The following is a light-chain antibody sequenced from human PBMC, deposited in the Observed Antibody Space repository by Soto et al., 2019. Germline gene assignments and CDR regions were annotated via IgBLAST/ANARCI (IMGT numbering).Light chain of an antibody. Sequence: DIVMTQSPDSLAVSLGERATINCKSSQSVLYSSNNKNKLAWYQQKPGQPPKLLIYWASTRESGVPDRFSGSGSGTEFTLTISSLQAEDVAVYYCQQYYSVPPTFGQGTKVEIK. CDR2: WAS. CDR1: QSVLYSSNNKNK. CDR3: QQYYSVPPT. J-gene: IGKJ1*01. V-gene: IGKV4-1*01.